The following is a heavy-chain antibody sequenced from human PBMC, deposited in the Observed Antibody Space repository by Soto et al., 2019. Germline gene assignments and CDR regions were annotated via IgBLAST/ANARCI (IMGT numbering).Heavy chain of an antibody. CDR1: GGTFSRYT. CDR3: ASHFTGVLVLGASPPGGDNYGWDV. D-gene: IGHD2-8*02. J-gene: IGHJ6*02. V-gene: IGHV1-69*02. Sequence: QVQLVQSGAAVKKPGSSVKVSCKASGGTFSRYTISWVRQAPGQGLEWMGRIIPILDIPNFAQNFQGRVTITAEKSTSTAYLELSSLRSDDTAVYYGASHFTGVLVLGASPPGGDNYGWDVWGQGTTVTVSS. CDR2: IIPILDIP.